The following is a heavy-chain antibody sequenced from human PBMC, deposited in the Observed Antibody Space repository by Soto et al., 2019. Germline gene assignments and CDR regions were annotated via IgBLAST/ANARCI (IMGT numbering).Heavy chain of an antibody. V-gene: IGHV4-31*03. J-gene: IGHJ4*02. CDR1: GGSISSGGYY. Sequence: SETLSLTCTVSGGSISSGGYYWSWIRQHPGKGLEWIGYIYYSGSTYYNPSLKSRVTISVDTSKNQSSLKLSSVTAADTAVYYCARSSPFGVATHYFDYWGQGTLVTVSS. CDR2: IYYSGST. D-gene: IGHD3-3*01. CDR3: ARSSPFGVATHYFDY.